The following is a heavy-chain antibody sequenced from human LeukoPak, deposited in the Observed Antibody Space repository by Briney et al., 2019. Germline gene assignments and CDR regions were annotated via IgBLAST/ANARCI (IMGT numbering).Heavy chain of an antibody. V-gene: IGHV3-9*01. Sequence: PGGSLRLSCAASGFTFDDYAIHWVRQAPGKGLEWVSGISWNSDNIRYADSVKGRFTISRDNAKNSLYLQMNSLRAEDTALYYCAKSINSGCSAVIDYWGQGTLVTVSS. CDR3: AKSINSGCSAVIDY. CDR1: GFTFDDYA. D-gene: IGHD6-19*01. J-gene: IGHJ4*02. CDR2: ISWNSDNI.